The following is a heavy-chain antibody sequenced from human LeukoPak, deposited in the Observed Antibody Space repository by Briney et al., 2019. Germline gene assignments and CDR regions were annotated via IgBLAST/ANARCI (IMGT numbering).Heavy chain of an antibody. CDR3: AKMMAGVAGIPNC. CDR1: GFTFSSYA. J-gene: IGHJ4*02. V-gene: IGHV3-23*01. D-gene: IGHD6-19*01. CDR2: ISESGTNT. Sequence: TGGSPRLSCAASGFTFSSYAMSWVRRAPGKGLEWVSAISESGTNTYYTDSVRGRFTISRDNSKNTLYLHMSSLRADDTAVYYCAKMMAGVAGIPNCWGQGTLVTVFS.